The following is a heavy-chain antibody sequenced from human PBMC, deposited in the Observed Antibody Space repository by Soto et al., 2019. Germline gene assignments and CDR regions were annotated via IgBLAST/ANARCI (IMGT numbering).Heavy chain of an antibody. CDR3: SRGGGGGLFDL. V-gene: IGHV3-11*06. D-gene: IGHD2-21*01. CDR1: GFPFSDHY. Sequence: QVHLVESGGGLVKPGGSLRLSCASSGFPFSDHYMSWIRRSPGKGLEFLSYISPGTTYKNYADSVKGRFTISRDNAKSSLYLQLNGLRAEDTAVYFCSRGGGGGLFDLWGQGTFVTVSS. CDR2: ISPGTTYK. J-gene: IGHJ4*02.